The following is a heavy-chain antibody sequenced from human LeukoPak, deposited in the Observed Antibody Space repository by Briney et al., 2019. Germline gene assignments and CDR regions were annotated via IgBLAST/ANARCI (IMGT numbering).Heavy chain of an antibody. CDR1: GFTFSSYA. V-gene: IGHV3-30-3*02. D-gene: IGHD6-6*01. CDR3: AKDPTGQLSPGAFDI. CDR2: ISYDGSNK. J-gene: IGHJ3*02. Sequence: GGSLRLSCAASGFTFSSYAMHWVRQAPGKGLEWVAVISYDGSNKYYADSVKGRFTISRDNSKNTLYLQMNSLRAEDTAVYDCAKDPTGQLSPGAFDIWGQGTMVTVSS.